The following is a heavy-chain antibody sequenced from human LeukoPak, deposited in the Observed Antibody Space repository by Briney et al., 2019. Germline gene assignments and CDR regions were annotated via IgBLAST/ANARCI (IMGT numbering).Heavy chain of an antibody. V-gene: IGHV3-21*01. CDR3: ARDSGPAAIYSGGYNWFDP. D-gene: IGHD2-2*02. CDR1: GFTFSSYS. J-gene: IGHJ5*02. CDR2: ISSSSSYI. Sequence: PGGSLRLSCAASGFTFSSYSMNWVRQAPGKGLEWVSSISSSSSYIYYADSVKGRFTISRDNAKNSLYLQMNSLRAEDTAVYYCARDSGPAAIYSGGYNWFDPWGQGTLVTVSS.